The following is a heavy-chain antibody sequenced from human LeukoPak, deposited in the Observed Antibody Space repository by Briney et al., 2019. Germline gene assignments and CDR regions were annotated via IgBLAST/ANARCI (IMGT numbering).Heavy chain of an antibody. CDR3: ARLPFYMDV. CDR1: GYSISIGYS. J-gene: IGHJ6*03. CDR2: INHSGST. V-gene: IGHV4-38-2*02. Sequence: PSETLSLTCTVSGYSISIGYSWGWIRQPPGKGLEWIGEINHSGSTNYNPSLKSRVTISVDTSKNQFSLKLSSVTAADTAVYYCARLPFYMDVWGKGTTVTISS.